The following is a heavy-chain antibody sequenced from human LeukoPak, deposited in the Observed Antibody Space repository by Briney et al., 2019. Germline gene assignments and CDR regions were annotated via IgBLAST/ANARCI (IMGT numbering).Heavy chain of an antibody. CDR1: GFTFSSYT. Sequence: PGGSLRLSCAASGFTFSSYTMNWARQAPGKGLEWVSYISSSSTTIYYADSVKGRFTISRDNAKNSLYLQMNSLRAEDTAVYYCARDQSSGDEFPYWGQGTLVTVSS. V-gene: IGHV3-48*04. J-gene: IGHJ4*02. CDR2: ISSSSTTI. CDR3: ARDQSSGDEFPY. D-gene: IGHD4-17*01.